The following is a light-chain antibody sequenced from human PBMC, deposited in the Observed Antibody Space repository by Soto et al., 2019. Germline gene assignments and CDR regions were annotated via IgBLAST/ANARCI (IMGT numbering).Light chain of an antibody. J-gene: IGKJ1*01. CDR2: GAS. CDR1: QTVSRN. V-gene: IGKV3-15*01. Sequence: EIVMTQSPATLSVSPGERATLSCRASQTVSRNLAWYQQKPGQAPRLLIQGASTRATGVPARFSGSGSGKEFTLTVSSLQAEDFAVYFCQQYNNWPWTFGQGTKVEIK. CDR3: QQYNNWPWT.